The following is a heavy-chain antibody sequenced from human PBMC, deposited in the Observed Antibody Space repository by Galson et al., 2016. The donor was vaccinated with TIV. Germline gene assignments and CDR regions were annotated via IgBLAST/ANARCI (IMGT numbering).Heavy chain of an antibody. J-gene: IGHJ4*02. D-gene: IGHD3-22*01. CDR1: GYTFTSFA. Sequence: SVKVSCKASGYTFTSFAISWIRQAPGLGLEWMGWMSPSTGNTGDAQTFRGRITMTRHPSTTTVYMELSGLTSEDTAVYYCARGHDYDSSCYSFDFWGQGTLVTVSS. CDR2: MSPSTGNT. V-gene: IGHV1-8*01. CDR3: ARGHDYDSSCYSFDF.